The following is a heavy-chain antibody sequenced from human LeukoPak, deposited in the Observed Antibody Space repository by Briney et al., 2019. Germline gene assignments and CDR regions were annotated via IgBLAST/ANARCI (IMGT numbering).Heavy chain of an antibody. CDR3: AKDRGGYDFWSGRVVDYYYYGMDV. J-gene: IGHJ6*02. CDR1: GGSISSYY. V-gene: IGHV3-23*01. CDR2: ISGSGGST. D-gene: IGHD3-3*01. Sequence: ETLSLTCTVSGGSISSYYWSWVRQAPGKGLEWVSAISGSGGSTYYADSVKGRFTISRDNSKNTLYLQMNSLRAEDTAVYYCAKDRGGYDFWSGRVVDYYYYGMDVWGQGTTVTVSS.